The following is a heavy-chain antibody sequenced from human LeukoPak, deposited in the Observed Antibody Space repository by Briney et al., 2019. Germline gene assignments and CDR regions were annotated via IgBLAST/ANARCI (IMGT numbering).Heavy chain of an antibody. CDR1: GFTFSTYG. V-gene: IGHV3-33*01. Sequence: GGSLRLSCAASGFTFSTYGMHWVRQAPGKGLEWVAVIRYDGNNKFYVDSVRGRFTISRDNSKNTLYLQMNSLRAEDTAVYYCARVYYSDITDYPYIGYWGQGVLVTVSS. D-gene: IGHD3-22*01. J-gene: IGHJ4*02. CDR3: ARVYYSDITDYPYIGY. CDR2: IRYDGNNK.